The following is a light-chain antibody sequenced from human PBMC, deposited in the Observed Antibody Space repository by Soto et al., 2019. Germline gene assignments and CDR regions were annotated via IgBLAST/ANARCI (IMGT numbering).Light chain of an antibody. CDR2: KAS. Sequence: DIQMTQSPSTLSVSVGDRVTITCRASQTISSWLAWYQQKPGKAPKLLIYKASTLKSGVPSRFSGSGSGTEFTLTISSLEPEDFAVYYCQQRSNWPQTFGQGTKVDI. V-gene: IGKV1-5*03. CDR1: QTISSW. J-gene: IGKJ1*01. CDR3: QQRSNWPQT.